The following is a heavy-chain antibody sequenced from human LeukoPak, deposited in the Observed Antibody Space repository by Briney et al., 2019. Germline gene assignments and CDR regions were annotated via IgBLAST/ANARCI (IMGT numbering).Heavy chain of an antibody. CDR3: ARHDFYY. CDR2: IYYSGIT. Sequence: SETXXLXXXXXXXSIKPYYWSWIRQPPGKGLEWIGYIYYSGITNYDSALKGRVTISVDTSKNQFSLRLTSVTASDTAVYYCARHDFYYWGQGSLVTVSS. CDR1: XXSIKPYY. V-gene: IGHV4-59*08. J-gene: IGHJ4*02.